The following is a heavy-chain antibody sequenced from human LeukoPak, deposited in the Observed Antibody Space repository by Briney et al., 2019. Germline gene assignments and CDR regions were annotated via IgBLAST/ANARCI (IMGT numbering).Heavy chain of an antibody. V-gene: IGHV4-39*07. CDR1: GGSVSSISYY. CDR2: IYYSGST. J-gene: IGHJ4*02. CDR3: ARDLWTPRGY. Sequence: SETLSLTCTVSGGSVSSISYYWGWIRQPPGKGLEWIGSIYYSGSTYYNPSLKSRVTISVDKSKNQFSLKLSSVTAADTAVYYCARDLWTPRGYWGQGTLVTVSS. D-gene: IGHD3/OR15-3a*01.